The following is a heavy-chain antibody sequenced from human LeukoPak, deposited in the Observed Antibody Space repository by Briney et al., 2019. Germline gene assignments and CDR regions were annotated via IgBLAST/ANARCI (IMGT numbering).Heavy chain of an antibody. CDR3: ARGDQGYCSGGSCYPYYYYYMDV. D-gene: IGHD2-15*01. CDR2: IYATGST. CDR1: SGSFGGYY. J-gene: IGHJ6*03. V-gene: IGHV4-59*10. Sequence: SETLSLTCDVYSGSFGGYYWSWFRQPAGKGLEWIGRIYATGSTGYNPSLKSRVTISVDTSKNQFSLKLNSVTAADTAVYYCARGDQGYCSGGSCYPYYYYYMDVWGKGTTVTVSS.